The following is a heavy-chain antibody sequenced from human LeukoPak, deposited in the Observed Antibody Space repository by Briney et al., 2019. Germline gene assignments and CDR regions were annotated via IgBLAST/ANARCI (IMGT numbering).Heavy chain of an antibody. Sequence: SQTLSLICIGSGDSISSGDYSWTWIRQHPGKGLEWIGYIYNSGSTSYKPSLKSRVTISEDTSQNQFSLKLSSVTAADTAVYYCARHTRNHGMEVWGQGTTVTVSS. J-gene: IGHJ6*02. CDR1: GDSISSGDYS. V-gene: IGHV4-31*03. CDR3: ARHTRNHGMEV. CDR2: IYNSGST. D-gene: IGHD1-14*01.